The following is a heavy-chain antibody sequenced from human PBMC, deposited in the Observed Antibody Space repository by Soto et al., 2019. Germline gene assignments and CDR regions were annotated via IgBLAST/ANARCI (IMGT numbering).Heavy chain of an antibody. D-gene: IGHD6-13*01. CDR3: AKDATYSSSWYGGIDY. CDR2: LTGSGTTT. J-gene: IGHJ4*02. CDR1: GFTFINYA. Sequence: GGSLRLSCATSGFTFINYAMTWVRQAPWKGLEWVSALTGSGTTTYYADSVKGRFTISRDISKNTLYLQMNSLRAEDTAVYYCAKDATYSSSWYGGIDYWGQGTLVTVSS. V-gene: IGHV3-23*01.